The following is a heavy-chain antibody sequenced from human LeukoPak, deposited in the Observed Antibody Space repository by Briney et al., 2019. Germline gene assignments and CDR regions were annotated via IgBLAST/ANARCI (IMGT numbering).Heavy chain of an antibody. CDR2: ISWNSVVI. CDR3: AKGDPYGDNYYFDY. V-gene: IGHV3-9*01. Sequence: GGSLRLSCEASEFTFEDYAMHWVRQVPGKGLEWVSGISWNSVVIGYVDSVRGRFTISRDNARSSLYLQMNSLRPEDTALYYCAKGDPYGDNYYFDYWGQGTLVTVSS. D-gene: IGHD4-17*01. CDR1: EFTFEDYA. J-gene: IGHJ4*02.